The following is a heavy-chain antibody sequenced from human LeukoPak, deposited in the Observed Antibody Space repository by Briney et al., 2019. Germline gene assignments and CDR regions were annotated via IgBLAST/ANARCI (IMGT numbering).Heavy chain of an antibody. J-gene: IGHJ3*01. CDR1: GYPFSSNW. Sequence: PGGSLRLSCAASGYPFSSNWMTWVRQAPGKGLEWVANINQGGSLKNYVDSVKGRFTISRDNAKRSLYLQMSSLRAEDSAVYYCAGDSSPPHGGIYFDALDVWGQGTIVTVSS. CDR2: INQGGSLK. V-gene: IGHV3-7*01. CDR3: AGDSSPPHGGIYFDALDV. D-gene: IGHD1-26*01.